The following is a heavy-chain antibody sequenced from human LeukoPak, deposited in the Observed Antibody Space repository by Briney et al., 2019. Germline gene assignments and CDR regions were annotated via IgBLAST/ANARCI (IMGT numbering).Heavy chain of an antibody. CDR2: ISAYNGNT. J-gene: IGHJ4*02. D-gene: IGHD2-2*01. Sequence: ASVKVSCKASGYTFTTYYMHWVRQAPGQGLEWMGWISAYNGNTNYAQKLQGRVTMTTDTSTSTAYMELRSLRSDDTAVYYCARDPWRSIRSLVFWGQGTLVTVSS. CDR1: GYTFTTYY. V-gene: IGHV1-18*04. CDR3: ARDPWRSIRSLVF.